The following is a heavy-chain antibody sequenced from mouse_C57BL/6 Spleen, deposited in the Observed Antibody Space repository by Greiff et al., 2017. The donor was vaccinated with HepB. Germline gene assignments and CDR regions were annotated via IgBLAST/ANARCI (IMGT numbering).Heavy chain of an antibody. D-gene: IGHD1-1*01. CDR2: IDPSDSYT. J-gene: IGHJ2*01. Sequence: VQLQQPGAELVRPGTSVKLSCKASGYTFTSYWMHWVKQRPGQGLEWIGVIDPSDSYTNYNQKFKGKATLTVDTSSSTAYMQISSLTSEDSAVYYCARGDYYGSSYPFDYWGQGTTLTVSS. CDR1: GYTFTSYW. V-gene: IGHV1-59*01. CDR3: ARGDYYGSSYPFDY.